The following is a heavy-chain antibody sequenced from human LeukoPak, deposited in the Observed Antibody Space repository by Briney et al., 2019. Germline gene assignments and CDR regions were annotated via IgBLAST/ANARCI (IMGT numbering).Heavy chain of an antibody. D-gene: IGHD1-1*01. J-gene: IGHJ5*02. CDR1: GGSISSGTFY. V-gene: IGHV4-39*07. CDR3: AGEKTGTTGNWFDP. CDR2: IYHSGST. Sequence: SETLSLTCTVSGGSISSGTFYWSWIRQPPGKGLEWIGSIYHSGSTYYNPSLKSRVTISVDTSKNQFSLKLSSVTAADTAVYYCAGEKTGTTGNWFDPWGQGALVTVSS.